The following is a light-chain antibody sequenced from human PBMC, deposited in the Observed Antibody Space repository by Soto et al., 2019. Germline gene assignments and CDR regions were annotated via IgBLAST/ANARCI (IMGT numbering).Light chain of an antibody. J-gene: IGKJ5*01. CDR2: AAS. Sequence: EIVLTQSPGTLSLSPGERATLSCRASPSVSSSFLAWYQQKPGQAPRLLIYAASSRATGIPDRFSGSGSGTDFTLTISRLEPEDFGIYYCQQYGSSPLITFGQGTRLEIK. CDR3: QQYGSSPLIT. CDR1: PSVSSSF. V-gene: IGKV3-20*01.